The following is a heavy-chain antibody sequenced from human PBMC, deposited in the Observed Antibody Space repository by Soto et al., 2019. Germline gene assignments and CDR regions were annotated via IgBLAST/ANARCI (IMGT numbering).Heavy chain of an antibody. Sequence: SETLSLTCSVSGGSISGYYWSWIRQSPGKGLEWIGYFYNSGDTKYNPSLKSRVTISVDTSKDQISLKLTSVTAADTAICYCGRGSWEDPWNYWGQGTLVTVSS. J-gene: IGHJ4*02. CDR3: GRGSWEDPWNY. CDR1: GGSISGYY. V-gene: IGHV4-59*01. CDR2: FYNSGDT. D-gene: IGHD1-26*01.